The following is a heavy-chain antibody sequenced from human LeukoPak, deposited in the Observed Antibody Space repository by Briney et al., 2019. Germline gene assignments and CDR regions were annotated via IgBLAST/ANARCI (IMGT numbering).Heavy chain of an antibody. J-gene: IGHJ4*02. CDR1: GYTFTSYD. Sequence: ASVKVSCKASGYTFTSYDITWVRQATGQGLEWMGWMSPDSGYTGYAQTFQGRVILTRNTSVSTAFMELSSLRSEDTAVYYCARGIYSSSWTWGYWGQGTLVTVSS. CDR2: MSPDSGYT. V-gene: IGHV1-8*01. D-gene: IGHD6-13*01. CDR3: ARGIYSSSWTWGY.